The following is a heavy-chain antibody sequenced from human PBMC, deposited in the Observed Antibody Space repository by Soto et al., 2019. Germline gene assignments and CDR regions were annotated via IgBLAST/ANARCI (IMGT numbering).Heavy chain of an antibody. V-gene: IGHV1-69*12. J-gene: IGHJ5*02. CDR2: IIPIFGTA. D-gene: IGHD2-21*02. Sequence: QVQLVQSGAEVKKPGSSVKVSCKASGGTFGRYAISWVRQAPGQGLEWMGGIIPIFGTANYAQKFQGRVTITADESTSTAYMELSSLRSEDTAVYYCARASCGGDCYHNWFDPWGQGTLVTVSS. CDR3: ARASCGGDCYHNWFDP. CDR1: GGTFGRYA.